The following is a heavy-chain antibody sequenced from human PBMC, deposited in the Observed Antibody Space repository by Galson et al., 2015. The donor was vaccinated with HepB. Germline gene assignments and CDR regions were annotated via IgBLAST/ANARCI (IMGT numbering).Heavy chain of an antibody. Sequence: PALVKPTQTLTLTCTFSGFSLSTSGMCVSWIRQPPGKALEWLALIDWDDDKYYSTSLKTRLTISKDTSKNQVVLTMTNMDPVDTATYYCARIRYSSGWFYFDYWGQGTLVTVSS. J-gene: IGHJ4*02. CDR2: IDWDDDK. D-gene: IGHD6-19*01. V-gene: IGHV2-70*01. CDR3: ARIRYSSGWFYFDY. CDR1: GFSLSTSGMC.